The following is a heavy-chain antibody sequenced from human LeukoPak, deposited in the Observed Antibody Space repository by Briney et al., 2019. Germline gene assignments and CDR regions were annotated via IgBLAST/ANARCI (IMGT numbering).Heavy chain of an antibody. J-gene: IGHJ4*02. CDR2: INPNNGGT. V-gene: IGHV1-2*02. D-gene: IGHD1-26*01. Sequence: ASVTVSCKASGYTFTGYYMHWVRQAPGQGLEWMGWINPNNGGTKYAQKFQGRVTMTRDMSISTAYMDLSRLRSDDTAVYYCARSGGATDFDLWAQGTLVTVSS. CDR3: ARSGGATDFDL. CDR1: GYTFTGYY.